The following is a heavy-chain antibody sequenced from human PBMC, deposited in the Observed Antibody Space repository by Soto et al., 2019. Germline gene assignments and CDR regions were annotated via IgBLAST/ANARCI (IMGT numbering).Heavy chain of an antibody. CDR1: GFTFSSYA. CDR3: AKDPDYGDYAFDY. Sequence: EVQLLESGGGLVQPGGSLRLSCAASGFTFSSYAMSWVRQAPGKGLEWVSAISGSGGSTYYADSVKGRFTISRDNSKNTLYLQMNSLRAEDTAVDYCAKDPDYGDYAFDYWGQGTLVTVSS. V-gene: IGHV3-23*01. CDR2: ISGSGGST. J-gene: IGHJ4*02. D-gene: IGHD4-17*01.